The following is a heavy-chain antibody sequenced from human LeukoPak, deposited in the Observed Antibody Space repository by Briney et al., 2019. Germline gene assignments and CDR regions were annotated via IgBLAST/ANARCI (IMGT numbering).Heavy chain of an antibody. D-gene: IGHD2-2*01. J-gene: IGHJ4*02. Sequence: GGSLRLSCEASGFTFSSYSMNWVRQAPGQGLEWVSSIISISSYIYYADSVKGRFTISRDNAKNSLYLQMNSLRAEDTAVYYCARYRGGTHFDYWGQGTLVTVSS. CDR1: GFTFSSYS. V-gene: IGHV3-21*01. CDR2: IISISSYI. CDR3: ARYRGGTHFDY.